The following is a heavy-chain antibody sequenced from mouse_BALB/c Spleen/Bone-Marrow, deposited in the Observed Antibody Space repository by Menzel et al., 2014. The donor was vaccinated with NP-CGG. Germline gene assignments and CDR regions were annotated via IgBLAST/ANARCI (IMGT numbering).Heavy chain of an antibody. Sequence: VKLMESGAELVRPGSSVKISCKASGYPFSSYWMNWVKQRPGQGLEWIGQTYPGDGETNYNGKFKGNATLTADKSSSTAYMQLISLTSEDSAVYFCARKYGDYWGQGTTLTVSS. V-gene: IGHV1-80*01. CDR3: ARKYGDY. J-gene: IGHJ2*01. CDR2: TYPGDGET. D-gene: IGHD2-10*02. CDR1: GYPFSSYW.